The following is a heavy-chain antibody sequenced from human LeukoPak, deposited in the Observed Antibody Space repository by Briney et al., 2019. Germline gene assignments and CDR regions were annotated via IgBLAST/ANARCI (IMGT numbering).Heavy chain of an antibody. CDR2: INYSGST. CDR3: ARDLVDYGDYSGVHDY. Sequence: KPGGSLRLSCAASGFTFSSFAMIWVRQAPGKGLEWIGEINYSGSTNYSPSLKSRVTISVDTSKNQFSLKLSSVTAADTAVYYCARDLVDYGDYSGVHDYWGQGTLVTVSS. CDR1: GFTFSSFA. D-gene: IGHD4-17*01. V-gene: IGHV4-34*01. J-gene: IGHJ4*02.